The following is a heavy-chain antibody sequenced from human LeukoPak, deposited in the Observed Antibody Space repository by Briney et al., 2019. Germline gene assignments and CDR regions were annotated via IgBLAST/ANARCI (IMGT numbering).Heavy chain of an antibody. CDR3: ARDTDGSLDY. V-gene: IGHV3-7*01. CDR1: GFTFTNSW. CDR2: IKQDGSTK. J-gene: IGHJ4*02. Sequence: GGSLRLSCAASGFTFTNSWMAWVRQAPGKGLEWVANIKQDGSTKHHVDSLKGRFTISRDNPKNSLYLQMNSLRADDTAVYYCARDTDGSLDYWGQGILVTVAS. D-gene: IGHD1-26*01.